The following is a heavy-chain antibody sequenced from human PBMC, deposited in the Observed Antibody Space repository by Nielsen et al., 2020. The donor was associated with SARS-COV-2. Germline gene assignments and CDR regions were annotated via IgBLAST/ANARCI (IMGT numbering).Heavy chain of an antibody. Sequence: SLKISCAASGFTFDDYAMHWVRQAPGKGLEWVSGISWNSGSIGYVDSVKGRFTISRDNAKNSLYLQMNSLRAEDTAVYYCAKMDYSVDYWGQGTLVTVSS. CDR3: AKMDYSVDY. D-gene: IGHD4-11*01. V-gene: IGHV3-9*01. CDR1: GFTFDDYA. J-gene: IGHJ4*02. CDR2: ISWNSGSI.